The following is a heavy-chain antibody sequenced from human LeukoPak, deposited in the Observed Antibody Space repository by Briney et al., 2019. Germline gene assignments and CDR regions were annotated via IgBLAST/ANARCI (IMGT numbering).Heavy chain of an antibody. J-gene: IGHJ4*02. V-gene: IGHV4-59*01. CDR1: GGSISSFY. D-gene: IGHD3-22*01. CDR3: ARDTHHYDSSDYHY. CDR2: IHYSGST. Sequence: SEILSLTCTVSGGSISSFYWSWIRQPPGKGLEWIGNIHYSGSTNYNPSLTSRVTISVDRSKNQFSLKVSSVTAADTAMYYCARDTHHYDSSDYHYWGQGTLVTVSS.